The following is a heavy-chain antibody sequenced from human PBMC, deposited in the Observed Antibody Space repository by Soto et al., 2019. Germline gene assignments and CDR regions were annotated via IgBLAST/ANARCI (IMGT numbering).Heavy chain of an antibody. CDR2: ISFDGSNK. CDR3: ARDGALSWELGEDY. Sequence: GGSLRLSCAASGFTFSSYAMHWVRQAPGKGLEWVAVISFDGSNKYYADSVKGRFTISRDNSKNTLYLQMNSLRAEDTAVYYCARDGALSWELGEDYWGQGTLVTVSS. V-gene: IGHV3-30-3*01. J-gene: IGHJ4*02. CDR1: GFTFSSYA. D-gene: IGHD7-27*01.